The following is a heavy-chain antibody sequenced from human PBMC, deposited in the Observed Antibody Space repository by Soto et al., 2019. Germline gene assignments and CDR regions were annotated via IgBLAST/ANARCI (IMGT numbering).Heavy chain of an antibody. CDR3: ARDGGNAYFAFDI. CDR1: GFSLNSYA. Sequence: GGSLRLSCAASGFSLNSYAMSWVRQAPGKGLEWVSAITDGGDYTNYADSVKGRFTVSRDNTKNTLYLQMNSLRAEDTGVYYCARDGGNAYFAFDIWGHGTMVTVSS. V-gene: IGHV3-23*01. CDR2: ITDGGDYT. J-gene: IGHJ3*02. D-gene: IGHD2-15*01.